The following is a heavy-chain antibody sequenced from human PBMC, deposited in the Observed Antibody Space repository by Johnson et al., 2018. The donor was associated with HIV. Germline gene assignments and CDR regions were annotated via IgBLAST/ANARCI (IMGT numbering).Heavy chain of an antibody. V-gene: IGHV3-9*01. CDR2: ISWNSGSI. J-gene: IGHJ3*02. CDR3: AREGEGRAFDI. CDR1: GFTFSDAW. D-gene: IGHD1-26*01. Sequence: EVQLVESGGGVVQPGRSLRLSCAASGFTFSDAWMNWVRQAPGKGLEWVSGISWNSGSIGYADSVKGRFTISRDNSKNTLYLQMNSLRAEDTAVYYCAREGEGRAFDIWGQGTMVTVSS.